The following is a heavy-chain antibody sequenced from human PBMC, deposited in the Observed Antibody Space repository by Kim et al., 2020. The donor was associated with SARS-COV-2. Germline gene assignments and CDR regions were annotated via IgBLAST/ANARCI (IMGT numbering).Heavy chain of an antibody. CDR1: GGSFSGYY. CDR2: INHSGST. J-gene: IGHJ6*02. Sequence: SETLSLTCAVYGGSFSGYYWSWIRQPPGKGLEWIGEINHSGSTNYNPSLKSRVTISVDTSKNQFSLKLSSVTAADTAVYYCARGLWKEYSSSLPRDYYYYYGMDVWGQGTTVTVSS. CDR3: ARGLWKEYSSSLPRDYYYYYGMDV. D-gene: IGHD6-13*01. V-gene: IGHV4-34*01.